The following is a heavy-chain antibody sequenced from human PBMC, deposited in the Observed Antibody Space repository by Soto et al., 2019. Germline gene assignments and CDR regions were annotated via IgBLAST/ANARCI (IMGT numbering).Heavy chain of an antibody. Sequence: SETLSLTCAVYGGSFSGYYWSWIRQPPGKGLEWIGEINHSGSTNYNPSLKSRVTISVDTSKNQFSLKLSSVTAADTAVYYCARGSGWYGAGGGLNYWGQGTLVTSPQ. D-gene: IGHD6-19*01. CDR3: ARGSGWYGAGGGLNY. CDR1: GGSFSGYY. V-gene: IGHV4-34*01. J-gene: IGHJ4*02. CDR2: INHSGST.